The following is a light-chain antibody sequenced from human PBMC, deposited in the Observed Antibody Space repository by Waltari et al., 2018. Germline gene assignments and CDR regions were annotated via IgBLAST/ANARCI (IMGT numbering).Light chain of an antibody. CDR2: DAS. J-gene: IGKJ1*01. Sequence: FVLTQSPGTLSLFPGESVTLSCRASQSVSSNYLAWYQQKPGQAPRLLIYDASNRATGIADRFSGSGSGTDFTLTISRLEPEDVTVYYCQQYGRSPWTFGQGTKVEIK. CDR3: QQYGRSPWT. CDR1: QSVSSNY. V-gene: IGKV3-20*01.